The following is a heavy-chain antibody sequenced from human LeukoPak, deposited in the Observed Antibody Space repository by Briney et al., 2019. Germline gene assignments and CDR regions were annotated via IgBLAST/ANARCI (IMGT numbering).Heavy chain of an antibody. J-gene: IGHJ5*02. CDR2: IHHSGGT. CDR3: ARATASGSGRAYNR. V-gene: IGHV4-34*01. Sequence: SETLSLTCAVYGESMIGHYWTWIRQPPGKRLEWIGEIHHSGGTNSNPSLKNRVTMSIDMSKNQFSLKLNSVTAADTAVYFCARATASGSGRAYNRWAQGNLVPVSS. D-gene: IGHD3-10*01. CDR1: GESMIGHY.